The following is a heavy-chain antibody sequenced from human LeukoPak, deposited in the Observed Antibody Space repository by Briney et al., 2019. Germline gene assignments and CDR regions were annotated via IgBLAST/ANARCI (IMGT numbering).Heavy chain of an antibody. D-gene: IGHD6-13*01. Sequence: ASVKVSCKASGYTFTSYGFTWVRQAPGQGLEWMGWISAYNGDTNYAQKVQGRVTMTTDTSTSTASMELRSLTSDDTAVYYCARVAEQHLQYYYDYWGQGTLVTVSP. J-gene: IGHJ4*02. V-gene: IGHV1-18*01. CDR1: GYTFTSYG. CDR2: ISAYNGDT. CDR3: ARVAEQHLQYYYDY.